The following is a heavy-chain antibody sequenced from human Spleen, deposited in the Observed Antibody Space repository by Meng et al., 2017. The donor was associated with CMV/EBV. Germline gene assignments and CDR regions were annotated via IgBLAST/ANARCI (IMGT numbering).Heavy chain of an antibody. CDR2: ISYDGSNK. J-gene: IGHJ5*02. CDR3: AKERGYYDSSGYLA. CDR1: GFTFTSYA. V-gene: IGHV3-30-3*01. Sequence: ASGFTFTSYAMHWVRQAPGKGLEWVAVISYDGSNKYYADSVKGRFTISRDNSKNTVYLQMNSLRAEDTAVFYCAKERGYYDSSGYLAWGQGALVTVSS. D-gene: IGHD3-22*01.